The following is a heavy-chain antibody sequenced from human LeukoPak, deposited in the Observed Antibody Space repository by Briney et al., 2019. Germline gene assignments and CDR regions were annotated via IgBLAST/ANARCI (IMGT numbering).Heavy chain of an antibody. D-gene: IGHD3-22*01. V-gene: IGHV3-23*01. CDR2: SGGGGDT. J-gene: IGHJ4*02. Sequence: GGSLRLSCAVAGLTFSTSPMNWVRQAPGKGLQWVSTSGGGGDTAYADSARGRFTISRDISKNTVYLQMTNLLAEDTALYYCATNIPGNYPFDCWGQGTLVTVSP. CDR3: ATNIPGNYPFDC. CDR1: GLTFSTSP.